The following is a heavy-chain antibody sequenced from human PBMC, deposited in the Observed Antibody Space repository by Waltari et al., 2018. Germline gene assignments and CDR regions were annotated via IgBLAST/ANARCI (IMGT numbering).Heavy chain of an antibody. CDR3: ARDRGRGLYLDS. CDR1: GDLMSPPDC. CDR2: VRGDGRS. D-gene: IGHD2-15*01. Sequence: QLQLQQSGPGLVTPSGTLSLTCTAYGDLMSPPDCWSSVPQSPGKGLEWIGQVRGDGRSNYSPSFASRGTVSLDTSTNQISLKMTSATGADTAVYFCARDRGRGLYLDSWGQGILVTVSP. V-gene: IGHV4-4*02. J-gene: IGHJ4*02.